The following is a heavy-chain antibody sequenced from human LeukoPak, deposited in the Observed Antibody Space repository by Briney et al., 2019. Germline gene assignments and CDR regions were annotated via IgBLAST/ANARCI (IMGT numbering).Heavy chain of an antibody. Sequence: GGSLRLSCVAFGFTFSNFAMNWVRQAPGKGLEWVSVVTGDSGTTHYADSVKGRFTISRGNSKNMVYLQMNSLRAEDTAIYYCAKGWSGYFRSPFDLWGRGTMVTVSA. J-gene: IGHJ3*01. CDR1: GFTFSNFA. D-gene: IGHD3-3*01. V-gene: IGHV3-23*01. CDR2: VTGDSGTT. CDR3: AKGWSGYFRSPFDL.